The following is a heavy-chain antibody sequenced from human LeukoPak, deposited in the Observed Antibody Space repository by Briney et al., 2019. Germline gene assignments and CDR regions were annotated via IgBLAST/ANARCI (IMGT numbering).Heavy chain of an antibody. CDR2: IYYSGST. D-gene: IGHD3-10*01. V-gene: IGHV4-59*01. CDR3: ARVSVYYGSGSYYIWFDP. J-gene: IGHJ5*02. Sequence: PSETLSLTCTVSGGSISSYYWSWIRQPPGKGLEWIGYIYYSGSTNYNPSLKSRVTISVDTSKNQFSLKLSSVTAADTAVYYCARVSVYYGSGSYYIWFDPWGQGTLVTVSS. CDR1: GGSISSYY.